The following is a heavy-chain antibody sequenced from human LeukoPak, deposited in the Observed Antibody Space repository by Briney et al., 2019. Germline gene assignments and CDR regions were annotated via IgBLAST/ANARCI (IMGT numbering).Heavy chain of an antibody. CDR3: ARGRPGEAAAGNPFDY. Sequence: GASEKVSCKASGGTVGSYAISWGRQAPGQGIEWMGRIIPILGIANYAQKFQGRVTITADKSTSTAYMELSSLRSEDTAVYYCARGRPGEAAAGNPFDYWGQGTLVTVSS. J-gene: IGHJ4*02. V-gene: IGHV1-69*04. D-gene: IGHD6-13*01. CDR1: GGTVGSYA. CDR2: IIPILGIA.